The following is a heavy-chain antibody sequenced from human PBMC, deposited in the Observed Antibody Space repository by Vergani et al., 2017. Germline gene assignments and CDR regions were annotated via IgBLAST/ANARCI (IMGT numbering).Heavy chain of an antibody. J-gene: IGHJ4*02. CDR3: ARGWDYGDYGWYLDY. CDR2: ISYDGSNK. Sequence: QVQLVESGGGVVQPGRSLRLSCAASGFTFSSYAMHWVRQAPGKGLEWVAVISYDGSNKYYADSVKGRFTISRDNSKNTLYLQMNSLRAEDTAVYYCARGWDYGDYGWYLDYWGQGTLVTVSS. D-gene: IGHD4-17*01. CDR1: GFTFSSYA. V-gene: IGHV3-30-3*01.